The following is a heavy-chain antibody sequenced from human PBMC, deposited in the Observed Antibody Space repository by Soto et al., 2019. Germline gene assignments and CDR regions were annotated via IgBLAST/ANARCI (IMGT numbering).Heavy chain of an antibody. Sequence: ASVKVSCKASGYTFTSYGISWVRQAPGQGLEWMGWISAYNGNTNYAQKLQGRVTMTTDTSTSTAYMELRSLRSDDTAVYYCAGGGDPYCSSTSCYVRSGDYWGQGTLVTVSS. CDR1: GYTFTSYG. CDR2: ISAYNGNT. CDR3: AGGGDPYCSSTSCYVRSGDY. D-gene: IGHD2-2*01. J-gene: IGHJ4*02. V-gene: IGHV1-18*01.